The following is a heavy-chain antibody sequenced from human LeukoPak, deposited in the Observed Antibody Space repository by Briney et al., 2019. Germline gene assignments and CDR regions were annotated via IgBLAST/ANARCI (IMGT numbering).Heavy chain of an antibody. CDR1: GFTFDDYA. V-gene: IGHV3-9*01. Sequence: GGSLRLSCAASGFTFDDYAMHWVRQAPGKGLEWVSGISWNSGSIGYADSVKGRFTISRDNSKNTLYLQMNSLRAEDTAVYYCAKGKDDSSGWYFFYWGQGTLVTVSS. D-gene: IGHD6-19*01. CDR2: ISWNSGSI. CDR3: AKGKDDSSGWYFFY. J-gene: IGHJ4*02.